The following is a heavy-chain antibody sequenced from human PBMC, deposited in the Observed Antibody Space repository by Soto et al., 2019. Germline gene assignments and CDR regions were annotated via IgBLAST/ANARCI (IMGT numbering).Heavy chain of an antibody. J-gene: IGHJ3*02. CDR3: ARDDYGGGIPFDI. V-gene: IGHV3-33*01. CDR2: IRDDGSNK. CDR1: GFTFSIYG. Sequence: QVQLVESGGGVVQPGRSPRLSCAASGFTFSIYGMHWVRQAPGKGLEWVAAIRDDGSNKYYADSVKGRFTISRDNSKNTVYLQMNSLRAEDTAVYYCARDDYGGGIPFDIWGQGTMVTVSS. D-gene: IGHD3-16*01.